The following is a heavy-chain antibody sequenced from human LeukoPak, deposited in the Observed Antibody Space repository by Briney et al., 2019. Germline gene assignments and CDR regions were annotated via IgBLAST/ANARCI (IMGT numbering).Heavy chain of an antibody. CDR2: INAGNGNT. Sequence: ASVKVSCKASGYTFTSDAMHWVRQAPGQRLEWMGWINAGNGNTKYSQKFQGRVTITRDTSASTAYMELSSLRSEDTAVHYCARNLLGSGTTGLGYWGQGTLVTVSS. D-gene: IGHD3-10*01. V-gene: IGHV1-3*01. CDR1: GYTFTSDA. J-gene: IGHJ4*02. CDR3: ARNLLGSGTTGLGY.